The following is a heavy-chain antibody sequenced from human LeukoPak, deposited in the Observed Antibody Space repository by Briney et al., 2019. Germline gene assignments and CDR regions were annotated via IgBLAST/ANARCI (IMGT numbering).Heavy chain of an antibody. D-gene: IGHD5-18*01. Sequence: SGGSLRLSCAVSGLTFSSSWMDWVRQAPGKGLEWVASINPDGNKKYSADSVKGRFTISRDNSKNTLFLQMNSLRAEDTAVFYCARDRDTAMVHDAFDIWGQGTMVTVSS. CDR2: INPDGNKK. J-gene: IGHJ3*02. CDR3: ARDRDTAMVHDAFDI. V-gene: IGHV3-7*01. CDR1: GLTFSSSW.